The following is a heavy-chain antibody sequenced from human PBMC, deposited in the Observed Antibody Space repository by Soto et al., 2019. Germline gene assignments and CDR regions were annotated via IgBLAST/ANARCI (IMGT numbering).Heavy chain of an antibody. CDR3: AKGGRQWLVTSDFNY. CDR1: GFTFSDYA. Sequence: VQLVESGGGVVQPGRSLGLSCAASGFTFSDYAMHWVRQAPGKGLEWVAVVSHDGRNTHYADSVKGRFTISRDSSKNTVSLEMTSLRADDTAVYYCAKGGRQWLVTSDFNYWGQGALVTVSS. J-gene: IGHJ4*02. D-gene: IGHD6-19*01. CDR2: VSHDGRNT. V-gene: IGHV3-30*18.